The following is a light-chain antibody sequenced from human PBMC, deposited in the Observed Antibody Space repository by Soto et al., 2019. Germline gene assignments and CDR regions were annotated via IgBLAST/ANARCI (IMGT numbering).Light chain of an antibody. J-gene: IGKJ1*01. CDR3: QQYNNWPPWT. CDR2: GAS. CDR1: QSVSSN. V-gene: IGKV3-15*01. Sequence: EIVMTQSPATLSVSPGERATLSCRASQSVSSNLAWYQQKPGQAPRLLIYGASTRATGIPARFSGSGSGTEFPLTLSSLQSEDFAVYYSQQYNNWPPWTFGQGTKVEIK.